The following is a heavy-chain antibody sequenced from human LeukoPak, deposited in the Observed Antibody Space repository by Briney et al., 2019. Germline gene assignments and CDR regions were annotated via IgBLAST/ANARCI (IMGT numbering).Heavy chain of an antibody. D-gene: IGHD3-10*01. CDR2: IYHSGST. CDR1: GGSISSSSYY. Sequence: PSETLSLTCTVSGGSISSSSYYWGWIRQPPGKGLEWIGFIYHSGSTYYNPSLKSRVTISVDRSKNQFSLKLSSVTAADTAVYYCARARITMVRGVMPLRYFDLWGRGTLVTVSS. CDR3: ARARITMVRGVMPLRYFDL. J-gene: IGHJ2*01. V-gene: IGHV4-30-2*01.